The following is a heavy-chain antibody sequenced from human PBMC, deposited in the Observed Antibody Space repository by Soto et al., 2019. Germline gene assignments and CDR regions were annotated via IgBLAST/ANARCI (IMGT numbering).Heavy chain of an antibody. J-gene: IGHJ5*02. CDR2: IDVGSANA. CDR3: ARGYYSSCWFDP. Sequence: GASVKVSCKASGYTFTSYAIHWVRQAPGQRLEWIGWIDVGSANANYAQMLQERVTISRDMSTSTAYMELSSLRPEDTAVYYCARGYYSSCWFDPWGQGTLVTVSS. D-gene: IGHD3-10*01. CDR1: GYTFTSYA. V-gene: IGHV1-58*02.